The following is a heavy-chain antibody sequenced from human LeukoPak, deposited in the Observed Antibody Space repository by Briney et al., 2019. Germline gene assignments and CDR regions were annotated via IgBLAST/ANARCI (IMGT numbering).Heavy chain of an antibody. Sequence: GESLRLSCAASGFTFDDYTMHWVRQAPGKGLEWVSLIRGNGGSTDYGHSVEGRFTISRDDSRTSLYLQMNSLRTEDTALYYCARGGNGMDVWGQGTTVTVSS. V-gene: IGHV3-43*02. CDR3: ARGGNGMDV. CDR2: IRGNGGST. CDR1: GFTFDDYT. J-gene: IGHJ6*02.